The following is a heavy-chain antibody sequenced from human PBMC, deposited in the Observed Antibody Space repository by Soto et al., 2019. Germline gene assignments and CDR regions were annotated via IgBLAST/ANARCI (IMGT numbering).Heavy chain of an antibody. Sequence: GGSLRLSCAASGLIFSDYHMDWVRQAPGKGLEWVGRIRRKANSYTTEYAASVKGRFTISRDDSKNSLYLQMNSLKSEDTAVYYCTRDSLYASGSFYNVGRRTRSFDYWGQGTLVTVSS. CDR1: GLIFSDYH. D-gene: IGHD3-10*01. CDR2: IRRKANSYTT. V-gene: IGHV3-72*01. CDR3: TRDSLYASGSFYNVGRRTRSFDY. J-gene: IGHJ4*02.